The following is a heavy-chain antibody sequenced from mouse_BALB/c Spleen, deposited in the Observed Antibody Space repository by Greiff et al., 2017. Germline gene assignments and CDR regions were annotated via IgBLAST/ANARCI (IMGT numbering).Heavy chain of an antibody. CDR1: GFNIKDYY. CDR2: IDPENGDT. J-gene: IGHJ3*01. V-gene: IGHV14-4*02. Sequence: VQLQQSGAELVRSGASVKLSCTASGFNIKDYYMHWVKQRPEQGLEWIGWIDPENGDTEYAPKFQGKATITADTSSNTAYLQLSSLTSEDTAVYYCNTGGNSLDAYWGQGTLVTVSA. CDR3: NTGGNSLDAY. D-gene: IGHD2-1*01.